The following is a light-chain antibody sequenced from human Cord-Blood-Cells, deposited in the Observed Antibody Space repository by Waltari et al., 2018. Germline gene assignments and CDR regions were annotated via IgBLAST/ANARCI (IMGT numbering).Light chain of an antibody. CDR3: QQSYSTPIT. J-gene: IGKJ5*01. CDR1: PSISSY. CDR2: AAS. Sequence: DIQMTQSPSSLSASVGDRVTITCRASPSISSYLNWYQQKPGKAPKLLIYAASSLQSGVPSRFRCSGAGTDFTLTISSLQPEDFATYYCQQSYSTPITCGQGTRLEIK. V-gene: IGKV1-39*01.